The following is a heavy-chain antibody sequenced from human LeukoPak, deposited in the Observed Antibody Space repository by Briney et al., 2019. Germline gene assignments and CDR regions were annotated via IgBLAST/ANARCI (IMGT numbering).Heavy chain of an antibody. CDR2: IYYSGST. V-gene: IGHV4-39*07. CDR3: ARVYGEVDAFDI. D-gene: IGHD4-17*01. Sequence: SETLSLTCTVSGGSISSSSYYWGWIRQPPGKGLEWIGSIYYSGSTYYNPSLKSRVTISVDTSKNQFSLKLSSVTAADTAVYYCARVYGEVDAFDIWGQGTMVTVSS. J-gene: IGHJ3*02. CDR1: GGSISSSSYY.